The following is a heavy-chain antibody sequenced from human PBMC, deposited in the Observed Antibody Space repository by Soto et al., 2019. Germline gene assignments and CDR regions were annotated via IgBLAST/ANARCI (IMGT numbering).Heavy chain of an antibody. J-gene: IGHJ6*03. D-gene: IGHD1-1*01. CDR1: GDSVSSTSAA. Sequence: QVPLQQSGPGLVKPSQTLSLTCAISGDSVSSTSAAWSWIRQSPSRGLEWLGMTYYRSKWYNDFPLYVRSRKTINPATSKTQFSLQLSSVTPEDTAVYYCARSNAADRPRVGYYYYMDVWGKGTTVTVSS. V-gene: IGHV6-1*01. CDR3: ARSNAADRPRVGYYYYMDV. CDR2: TYYRSKWYN.